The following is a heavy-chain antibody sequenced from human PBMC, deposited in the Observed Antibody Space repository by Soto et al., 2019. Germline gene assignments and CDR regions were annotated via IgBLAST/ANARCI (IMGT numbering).Heavy chain of an antibody. D-gene: IGHD1-7*01. CDR2: ISTDGTNT. CDR1: GFSFSSYW. J-gene: IGHJ6*02. Sequence: GGSLRLSCAASGFSFSSYWMHWVLQAPWKGLVWVSRISTDGTNTSYAASVKGRFAISRDNAKSTLYLQMSSLKAVDTAVYYCARDPLIGNTDYGLDVWGQGTTVTVSS. CDR3: ARDPLIGNTDYGLDV. V-gene: IGHV3-74*01.